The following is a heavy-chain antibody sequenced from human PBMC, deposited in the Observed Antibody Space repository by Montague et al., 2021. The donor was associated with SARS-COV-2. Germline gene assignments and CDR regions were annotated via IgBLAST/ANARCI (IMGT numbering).Heavy chain of an antibody. CDR3: ARGPSDTYYYNGMDV. CDR2: IDWDGAK. V-gene: IGHV2-70*11. J-gene: IGHJ6*02. CDR1: GFSLSTSGMC. Sequence: PALVKPTQTLTLTCTFSGFSLSTSGMCMTWIRQPPWKALEWLARIDWDGAKYYNTSLKSRLTISKDTSKDLVVLTMTNMDPVDTATYYCARGPSDTYYYNGMDVWGRGTTVTVSS.